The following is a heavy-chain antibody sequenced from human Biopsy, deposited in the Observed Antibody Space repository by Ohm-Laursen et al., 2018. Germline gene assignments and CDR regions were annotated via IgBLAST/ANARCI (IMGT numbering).Heavy chain of an antibody. J-gene: IGHJ4*02. CDR1: GFTFSSYV. Sequence: SLRLSCAACGFTFSSYVMSWVRQAPGKGLEWVSTISGSGSTTYYADSVKGRFTISRDNSKNTLYLQMNSLRAEDTAVYYCAKDHCSGGTCYSDGPVFDFWGQGTLVTVSS. CDR2: ISGSGSTT. CDR3: AKDHCSGGTCYSDGPVFDF. D-gene: IGHD2-15*01. V-gene: IGHV3-23*01.